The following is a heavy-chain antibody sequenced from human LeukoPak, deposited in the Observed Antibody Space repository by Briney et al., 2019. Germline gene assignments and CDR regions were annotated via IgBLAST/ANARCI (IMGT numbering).Heavy chain of an antibody. CDR3: ATSVVVPAAIDS. CDR1: GFTFSSYG. D-gene: IGHD2-2*02. Sequence: GSLRLSCAASGFTFSSYGMHWVRQAPGKGLEWVAVISYDGSNKYYADSVKGRFTISRDNSKNTLYLQMNSLRAEDTAVYYCATSVVVPAAIDSWGQGTLVTVSS. CDR2: ISYDGSNK. J-gene: IGHJ5*02. V-gene: IGHV3-30*03.